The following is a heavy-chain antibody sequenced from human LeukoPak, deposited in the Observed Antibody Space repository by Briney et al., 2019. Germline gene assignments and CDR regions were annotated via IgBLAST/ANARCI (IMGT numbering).Heavy chain of an antibody. J-gene: IGHJ4*02. D-gene: IGHD5-18*01. CDR3: AREQVDTAMVTDY. CDR1: GGTFSSYA. CDR2: IIPIFGTA. V-gene: IGHV1-69*05. Sequence: SVKVSCKASGGTFSSYAISWVRQAPGQGLEWMGRIIPIFGTANYAQKFQGRVTIITDESTSTAYMELSSLRSEDTAVYYCAREQVDTAMVTDYWGQGTLVTVSS.